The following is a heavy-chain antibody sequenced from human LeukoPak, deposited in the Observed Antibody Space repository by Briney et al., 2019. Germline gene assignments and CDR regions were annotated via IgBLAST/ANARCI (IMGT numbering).Heavy chain of an antibody. CDR1: GFTFSSYA. V-gene: IGHV3-30*04. J-gene: IGHJ4*02. CDR2: ISYDGSNK. CDR3: ARGLGYCSSTSCYGFDY. D-gene: IGHD2-2*01. Sequence: GGSLRLSCAASGFTFSSYAMHWVRQAPGKGLEWVAVISYDGSNKYYADSVKGRFTISRDNSKNMLYLQMNSLRAEDTAVYYCARGLGYCSSTSCYGFDYWGQGTLVTVSS.